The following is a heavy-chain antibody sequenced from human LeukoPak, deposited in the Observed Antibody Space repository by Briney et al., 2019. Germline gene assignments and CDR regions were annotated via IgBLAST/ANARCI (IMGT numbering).Heavy chain of an antibody. CDR3: ARAYCTNGVCYVFDY. Sequence: PGRSLRLSCAASGFTFSSYGMHWVRQAPGKGLEWVAVIWYDGSNKYYADSVKGRFIISRDNSKNTLYLQMNSLRAEDTAVYYCARAYCTNGVCYVFDYWGQGTLVTVSS. V-gene: IGHV3-33*01. CDR2: IWYDGSNK. J-gene: IGHJ4*02. D-gene: IGHD2-8*01. CDR1: GFTFSSYG.